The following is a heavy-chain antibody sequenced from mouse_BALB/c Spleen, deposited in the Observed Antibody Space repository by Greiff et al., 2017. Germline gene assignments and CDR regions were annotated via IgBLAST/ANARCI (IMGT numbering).Heavy chain of an antibody. J-gene: IGHJ2*01. CDR1: GYAFSSYW. CDR3: ARKLNYYGSSGYFDY. CDR2: IYPGDGDT. D-gene: IGHD1-1*01. Sequence: VQLQESGAELVRPGSSVKISCKASGYAFSSYWMNWVKQRPGQGLEWIGQIYPGDGDTNYNGKFKGKATLTADKSSSTAYMQLSSLTSEDSAVYFCARKLNYYGSSGYFDYWGQGTTLTVSS. V-gene: IGHV1-80*01.